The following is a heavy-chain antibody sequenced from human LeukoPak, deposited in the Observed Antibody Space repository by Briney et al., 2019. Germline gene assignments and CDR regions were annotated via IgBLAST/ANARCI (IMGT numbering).Heavy chain of an antibody. J-gene: IGHJ5*02. CDR1: GFNFNDYA. V-gene: IGHV3-30*18. CDR3: AKDYFGSGATPEA. D-gene: IGHD3-10*01. CDR2: IAYHGSNK. Sequence: GGSLRLSCAASGFNFNDYAMHWVRQAPGKGLEWMADIAYHGSNKYYADSVKGRFTISRGNSKNTVYLQMNSLRPDDTAVYYCAKDYFGSGATPEAWGQGTLVTVSS.